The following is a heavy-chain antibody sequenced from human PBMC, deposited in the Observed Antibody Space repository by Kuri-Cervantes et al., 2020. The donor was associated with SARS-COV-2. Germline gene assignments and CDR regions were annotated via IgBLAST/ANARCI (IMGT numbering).Heavy chain of an antibody. CDR1: GFTFRSYG. CDR2: ISYDGSNK. V-gene: IGHV3-30*03. J-gene: IGHJ4*02. Sequence: LSLTCAASGFTFRSYGMHWVRQAPGKGLEWVAVISYDGSNKYYADSVKGRFTISRDNSKNTLYLQMNSLRAEDTAVYYCARDRGDFWSGSINYWGQGTPVTVSS. CDR3: ARDRGDFWSGSINY. D-gene: IGHD3-3*01.